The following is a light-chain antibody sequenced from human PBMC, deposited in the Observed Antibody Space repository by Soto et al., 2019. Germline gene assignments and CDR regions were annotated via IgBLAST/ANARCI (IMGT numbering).Light chain of an antibody. Sequence: SYELTQPPSVSVSPGQTASVTCSGDKLGGKFASWYQQRPGQSPVLVIYQGAKRPSGIPERFSGSNSGNTATLTISGTQAMDEADYYCQAWDSSTVVFGGGTKLTVL. CDR3: QAWDSSTVV. V-gene: IGLV3-1*01. CDR1: KLGGKF. CDR2: QGA. J-gene: IGLJ2*01.